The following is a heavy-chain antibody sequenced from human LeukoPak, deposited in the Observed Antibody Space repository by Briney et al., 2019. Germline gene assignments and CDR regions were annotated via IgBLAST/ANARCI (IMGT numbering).Heavy chain of an antibody. CDR1: GYTFTSYD. CDR3: ARRAPRSGSPRGNWFDP. J-gene: IGHJ5*02. D-gene: IGHD1-26*01. CDR2: MNPNSGNT. Sequence: ASVKVSCKASGYTFTSYDINWVRQATGQGLEWMGWMNPNSGNTGYAQKLQGRVTMTRNTSLSTAYMELSRLRSEDTAVYYCARRAPRSGSPRGNWFDPWGQGTLVTGSS. V-gene: IGHV1-8*01.